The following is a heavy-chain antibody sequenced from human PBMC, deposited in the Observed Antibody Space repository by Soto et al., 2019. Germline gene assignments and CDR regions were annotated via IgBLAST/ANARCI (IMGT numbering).Heavy chain of an antibody. J-gene: IGHJ5*02. CDR1: GYSFTSYW. CDR2: IYPGDSDT. D-gene: IGHD3-10*01. CDR3: ARSKPTMVRGVTWFDP. V-gene: IGHV5-51*01. Sequence: GESLKISCKGSGYSFTSYWIGWVRQMPGKGLEWMGIIYPGDSDTRYSPSFQGQVTISADKSISTAYLQWSSLKASDTAMYYCARSKPTMVRGVTWFDPWGQGTLVTAPQ.